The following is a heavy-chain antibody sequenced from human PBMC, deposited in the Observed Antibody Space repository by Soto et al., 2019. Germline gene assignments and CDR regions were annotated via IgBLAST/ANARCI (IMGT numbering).Heavy chain of an antibody. J-gene: IGHJ4*02. Sequence: QVQLEESGGGVVQPGRSLRLSCEASGFTFNTYSMHWVRQPPGKGLEWLAAIWYDGTQKYYADSVKGRFIISRDNSKKGLYLVMNSLRAEDTAVYYCARAGGTTVTGLWDFDSWGQGTLVTVSS. CDR1: GFTFNTYS. V-gene: IGHV3-33*01. CDR2: IWYDGTQK. CDR3: ARAGGTTVTGLWDFDS. D-gene: IGHD4-17*01.